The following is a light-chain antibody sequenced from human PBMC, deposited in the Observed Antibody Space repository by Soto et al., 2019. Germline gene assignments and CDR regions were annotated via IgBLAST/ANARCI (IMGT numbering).Light chain of an antibody. CDR1: SSNIGSNS. V-gene: IGLV1-44*01. J-gene: IGLJ2*01. Sequence: QSVLTQPPSASATPGQRVTISCSGSSSNIGSNSVNWYQQLPGTAPKLLIHSNNQRPSGVPDRFSGSRSGTSASLAISGRQSEDEADYYCAAWDDSLNGLFGGGTKLTVL. CDR2: SNN. CDR3: AAWDDSLNGL.